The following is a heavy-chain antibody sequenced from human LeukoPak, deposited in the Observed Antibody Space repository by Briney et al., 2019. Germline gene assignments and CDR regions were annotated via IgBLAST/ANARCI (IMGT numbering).Heavy chain of an antibody. J-gene: IGHJ4*02. Sequence: ASVKVSCKASGYTFTGYYMHWVRQAPGQGLEWMGWINPNTGNPMYAQGFTGRFVFSLDTSVSTAYLQISSLKAEDTAVYYCARPSGTIFGVVTPFDYWGQGTLVTVSS. CDR2: INPNTGNP. CDR3: ARPSGTIFGVVTPFDY. V-gene: IGHV7-4-1*02. D-gene: IGHD3-3*01. CDR1: GYTFTGYY.